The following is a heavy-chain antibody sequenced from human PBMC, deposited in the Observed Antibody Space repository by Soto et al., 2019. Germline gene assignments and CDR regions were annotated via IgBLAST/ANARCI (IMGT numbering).Heavy chain of an antibody. CDR3: ARELSKSLYHYYYCGMDV. J-gene: IGHJ6*02. Sequence: GGSLRLSCAASGFTFSSYAMHWVRQAPGKGLEWVAVISYDGSNKYYADSVKGRFTISRDNSKNTLYLQMNSLRAEDTAVYYCARELSKSLYHYYYCGMDVWGPGTMVTVSS. D-gene: IGHD2-8*01. CDR2: ISYDGSNK. V-gene: IGHV3-30-3*01. CDR1: GFTFSSYA.